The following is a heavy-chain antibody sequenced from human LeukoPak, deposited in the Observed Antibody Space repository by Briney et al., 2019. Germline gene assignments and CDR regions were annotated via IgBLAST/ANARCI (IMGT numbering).Heavy chain of an antibody. CDR1: GGSISSSSYY. CDR3: ARVGVVGDIPLLDC. D-gene: IGHD1-26*01. Sequence: SETLSLTCTVSGGSISSSSYYWGWIRQPPVKGLEWTGSIYYSGSTYYTPPLKRRLTISVDKSKNQFALRLSSVTAADTAVYYCARVGVVGDIPLLDCWGQRTLVTAS. V-gene: IGHV4-39*06. CDR2: IYYSGST. J-gene: IGHJ4*02.